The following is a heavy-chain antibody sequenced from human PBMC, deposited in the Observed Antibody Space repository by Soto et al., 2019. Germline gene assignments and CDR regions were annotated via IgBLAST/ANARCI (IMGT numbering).Heavy chain of an antibody. V-gene: IGHV4-59*08. CDR1: GGSISSHN. D-gene: IGHD1-1*01. Sequence: SETLSLTCSDSGGSISSHNWGWIRLPPGKGLEWIGYIRDSGDTSYNPSLNSRVTMSLDTSKKEFSLKLTSVTAADTAVYYCARGNDLPYYYYGLDVWGQGTTVTVSS. J-gene: IGHJ6*02. CDR2: IRDSGDT. CDR3: ARGNDLPYYYYGLDV.